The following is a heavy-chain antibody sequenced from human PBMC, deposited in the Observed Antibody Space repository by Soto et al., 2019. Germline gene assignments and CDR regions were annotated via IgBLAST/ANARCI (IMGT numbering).Heavy chain of an antibody. V-gene: IGHV1-18*01. J-gene: IGHJ6*02. Sequence: QVQLLQSGGEVKKPGASVKVSCKAAGYVFIDYGIHWVRQAPGQGLEWMGWISDYNGNTNHAQNLQGRVTMTTDRSTSTAYMELRSLRSDDTAVYYCARFRFGQLYAMDVWGQGTTVTVSS. CDR1: GYVFIDYG. D-gene: IGHD3-10*01. CDR3: ARFRFGQLYAMDV. CDR2: ISDYNGNT.